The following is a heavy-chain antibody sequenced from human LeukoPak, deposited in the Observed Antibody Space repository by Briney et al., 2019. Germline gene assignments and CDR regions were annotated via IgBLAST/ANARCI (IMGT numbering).Heavy chain of an antibody. J-gene: IGHJ4*02. CDR3: ARLFNSGSYYSFDY. CDR2: ISAYNGNT. D-gene: IGHD1-26*01. CDR1: GGTFSSYA. Sequence: ASVKVSCKASGGTFSSYAISWVRQAPGQGLEWMGWISAYNGNTNYAQKLQGRVTMTTDTSTSTAYMELRSLRSDDTAVYYCARLFNSGSYYSFDYWGQGTLVTVSS. V-gene: IGHV1-18*01.